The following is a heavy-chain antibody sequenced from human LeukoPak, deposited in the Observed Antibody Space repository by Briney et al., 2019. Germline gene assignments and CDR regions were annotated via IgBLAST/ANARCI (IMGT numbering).Heavy chain of an antibody. J-gene: IGHJ5*02. CDR2: INHSGST. Sequence: SETLSLTCAGYGGSFSGYYWRWIRQPPGKGLGWIGEINHSGSTNYNPSLKSRVTISVDTSKNQFSLKLSSVTAADTAVYYCASAINHPVWFGEGDWFDPWGQGTLVTVSS. D-gene: IGHD3-10*01. V-gene: IGHV4-34*01. CDR1: GGSFSGYY. CDR3: ASAINHPVWFGEGDWFDP.